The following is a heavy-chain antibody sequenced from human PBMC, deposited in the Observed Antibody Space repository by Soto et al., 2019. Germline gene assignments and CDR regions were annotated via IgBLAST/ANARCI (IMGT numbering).Heavy chain of an antibody. J-gene: IGHJ4*02. CDR1: GGSISSYY. D-gene: IGHD3-10*01. CDR2: IYYSGST. Sequence: QVQLQESGPGLVKPSETLSLTCTVSGGSISSYYWSWIRQPPGKGLEWIGYIYYSGSTNYNPSLKRRVTRSVDTSKNQFSLKLSSVTAADTAVYYCARGRGYGSGSYDYWGQGTLVTVSS. CDR3: ARGRGYGSGSYDY. V-gene: IGHV4-59*01.